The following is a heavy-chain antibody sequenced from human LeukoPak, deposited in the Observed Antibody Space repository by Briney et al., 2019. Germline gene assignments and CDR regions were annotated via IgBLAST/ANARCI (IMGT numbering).Heavy chain of an antibody. D-gene: IGHD3-22*01. V-gene: IGHV3-21*06. Sequence: GGSLRLSCAASGFTFSAYNMNWVRQAPGKGLEWVSSISSGGDYIYYADSVKGRFTISRDNAKNLVYLQMSSLRADDTAVYYCARDPPYSDNSGYYYDYWGQGTLVTVSS. CDR2: ISSGGDYI. J-gene: IGHJ4*02. CDR3: ARDPPYSDNSGYYYDY. CDR1: GFTFSAYN.